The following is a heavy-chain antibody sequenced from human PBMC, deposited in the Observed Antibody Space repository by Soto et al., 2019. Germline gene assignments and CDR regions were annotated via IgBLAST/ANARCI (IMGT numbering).Heavy chain of an antibody. CDR3: AKDVVVGATTGLGDYYYYYGMDV. CDR2: ISYDGSNK. J-gene: IGHJ6*02. V-gene: IGHV3-30*18. Sequence: GGSLRLSCVASGFTFSSYGMHWVRQAPGKGLEWVAVISYDGSNKYYADSVKGRFTISRDNSKNTLYLQMNSLRAEDTAVYYCAKDVVVGATTGLGDYYYYYGMDVWGQGTAVTVSS. CDR1: GFTFSSYG. D-gene: IGHD1-26*01.